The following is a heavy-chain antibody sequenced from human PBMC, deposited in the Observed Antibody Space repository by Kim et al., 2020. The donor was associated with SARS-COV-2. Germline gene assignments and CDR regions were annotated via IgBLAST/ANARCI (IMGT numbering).Heavy chain of an antibody. Sequence: DSGKGRFSNSRDNSKNTLYLQMNSLRAEDTAVYYCAKADSSSLTYWYFDLWGRGTLVTVSS. D-gene: IGHD6-6*01. J-gene: IGHJ2*01. CDR3: AKADSSSLTYWYFDL. V-gene: IGHV3-23*01.